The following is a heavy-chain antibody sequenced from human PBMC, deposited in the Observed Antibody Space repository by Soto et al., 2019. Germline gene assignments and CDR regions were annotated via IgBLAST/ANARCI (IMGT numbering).Heavy chain of an antibody. J-gene: IGHJ4*02. V-gene: IGHV3-72*01. D-gene: IGHD1-20*01. Sequence: EVQLVESGGGLVQPGGSLRLSCVASGLTFSDHYMDWVRQAPGKGLEWVGRIRNKGNGYSTDYAASVKGRFTISRDDSQNSLYLQMNSLKTEDTAVYYCARRITGSLPADGGYWGQGTLVTVSS. CDR3: ARRITGSLPADGGY. CDR2: IRNKGNGYST. CDR1: GLTFSDHY.